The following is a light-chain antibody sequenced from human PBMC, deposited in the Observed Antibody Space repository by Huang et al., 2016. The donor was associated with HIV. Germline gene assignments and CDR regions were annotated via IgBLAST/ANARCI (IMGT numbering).Light chain of an antibody. Sequence: PGERATLSCRASRSVNSNYLARYQQKPGQAPRRLIYSSSSRAAGIPDRFSGSGSGTDFTLNIRRLEPEDCAVYYCQEYGTSFGQGTQVEIK. CDR1: RSVNSNY. J-gene: IGKJ1*01. CDR3: QEYGTS. V-gene: IGKV3-20*01. CDR2: SSS.